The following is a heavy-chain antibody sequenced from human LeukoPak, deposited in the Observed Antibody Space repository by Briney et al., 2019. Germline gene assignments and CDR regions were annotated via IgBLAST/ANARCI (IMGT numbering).Heavy chain of an antibody. CDR3: AKGSSLAVAGTMGYYDYYYMDV. Sequence: PGGSLRLSCTASGFTFDDYAMYWVRHAPGKGLEWVSGISWNSGYIDYAGSVKGRFTISRDNAKNSLYLQMNSVRPKDTALYYCAKGSSLAVAGTMGYYDYYYMDVWGKGTTVTISS. CDR1: GFTFDDYA. CDR2: ISWNSGYI. J-gene: IGHJ6*03. D-gene: IGHD6-19*01. V-gene: IGHV3-9*01.